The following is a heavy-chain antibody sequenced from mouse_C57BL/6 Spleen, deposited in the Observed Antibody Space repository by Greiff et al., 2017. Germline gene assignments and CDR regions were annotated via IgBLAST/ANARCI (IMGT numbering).Heavy chain of an antibody. Sequence: QVQLQQPGAELVKPGASVKLSCKASGYTFTSYWMQWVKQRPGQGLEWIGEIDPSDSYTNYNQKFKGKATLSVDTSSSTAYMQHSSLTSEDSAVYYGARSRYYYGSSYKTMDYWGQGTSVTVSS. CDR2: IDPSDSYT. V-gene: IGHV1-50*01. J-gene: IGHJ4*01. D-gene: IGHD1-1*01. CDR3: ARSRYYYGSSYKTMDY. CDR1: GYTFTSYW.